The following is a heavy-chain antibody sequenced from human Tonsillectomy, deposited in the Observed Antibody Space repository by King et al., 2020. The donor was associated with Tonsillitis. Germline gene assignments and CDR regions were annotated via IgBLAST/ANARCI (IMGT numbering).Heavy chain of an antibody. J-gene: IGHJ6*02. V-gene: IGHV3-30-3*01. Sequence: VQLVESGGDVVQPGRSLRLSCAASGFTINNYAMHWVRQAPGKGLEWVAIIAYDGSNKYYADSVKGRFTISRDNSKNTLYLQMNRLRAEDTAVYYCARGFNDYYYAMDVWGQGTTVTVSS. CDR3: ARGFNDYYYAMDV. CDR1: GFTINNYA. CDR2: IAYDGSNK.